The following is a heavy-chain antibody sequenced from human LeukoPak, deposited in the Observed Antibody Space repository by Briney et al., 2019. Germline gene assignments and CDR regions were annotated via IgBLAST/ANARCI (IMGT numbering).Heavy chain of an antibody. J-gene: IGHJ4*02. CDR2: ITSNGGST. V-gene: IGHV3-64D*06. CDR1: GSSFRSYA. Sequence: TGGSLRLSCSASGSSFRSYAMNWARQAPGKGLEYVSAITSNGGSTYYADSVKGRFTISRDNSKNTLYLQMSSLRAEDTAVYYCVKGSSYYYDSSGYYVDYWGQGTLVTVSS. CDR3: VKGSSYYYDSSGYYVDY. D-gene: IGHD3-22*01.